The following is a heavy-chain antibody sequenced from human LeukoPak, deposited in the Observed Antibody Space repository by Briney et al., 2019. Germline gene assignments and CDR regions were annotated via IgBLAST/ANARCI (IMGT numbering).Heavy chain of an antibody. Sequence: SETLSLTCTVSGGSISSSSYYWGWIRPPPGKGREWIGSIYYSGSTYYNPSLKSRVTISVDTSKNQFSLKLSSVTAADTAVYYCARHASVYGGYGGFDPWGQGTLGTVSS. CDR1: GGSISSSSYY. CDR2: IYYSGST. D-gene: IGHD4-17*01. J-gene: IGHJ5*02. CDR3: ARHASVYGGYGGFDP. V-gene: IGHV4-39*01.